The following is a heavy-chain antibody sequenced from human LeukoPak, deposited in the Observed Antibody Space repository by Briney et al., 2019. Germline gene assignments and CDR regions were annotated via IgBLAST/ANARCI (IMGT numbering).Heavy chain of an antibody. CDR1: GDSISSSSYY. CDR2: IYYSGST. D-gene: IGHD3-10*01. CDR3: AGERRYLKS. Sequence: SETLSLTCTVSGDSISSSSYYWGWIRQPPGKGLEWIGSIYYSGSTYYNPSLKSRVTISVDTSKNQFSLKLSSVTAADTAVYYCAGERRYLKSWGQGTLVTVSS. V-gene: IGHV4-39*07. J-gene: IGHJ4*02.